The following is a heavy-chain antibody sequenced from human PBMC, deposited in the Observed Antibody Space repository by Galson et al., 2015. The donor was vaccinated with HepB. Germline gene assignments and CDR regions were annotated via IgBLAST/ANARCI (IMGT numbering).Heavy chain of an antibody. CDR2: INHSGST. CDR3: SRGYPLTAMVTGPPFDY. J-gene: IGHJ4*02. Sequence: SETLSLTCAVYGGSFSGYYWSWIRQPPGKGLEWIGEINHSGSTNYNPSLKSRVTISVDTSKNQFSLKLSSVTAADTAVYYCSRGYPLTAMVTGPPFDYWGQGTLVTVSS. V-gene: IGHV4-34*01. D-gene: IGHD5-18*01. CDR1: GGSFSGYY.